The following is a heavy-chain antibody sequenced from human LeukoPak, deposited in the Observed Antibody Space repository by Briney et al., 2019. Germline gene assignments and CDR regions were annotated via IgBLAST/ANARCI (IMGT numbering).Heavy chain of an antibody. CDR2: IIPIFGTA. V-gene: IGHV1-69*05. CDR3: ATPGPKRGYSGYDSLDY. CDR1: GGTFSSYA. Sequence: ASVKVSCKASGGTFSSYAISWVRQAPGQGLEWMGGIIPIFGTANYAQKFQGRVTITTDESTSTAYMELSSLRSEDTAVYYCATPGPKRGYSGYDSLDYWGQGTLLTVSS. D-gene: IGHD5-12*01. J-gene: IGHJ4*02.